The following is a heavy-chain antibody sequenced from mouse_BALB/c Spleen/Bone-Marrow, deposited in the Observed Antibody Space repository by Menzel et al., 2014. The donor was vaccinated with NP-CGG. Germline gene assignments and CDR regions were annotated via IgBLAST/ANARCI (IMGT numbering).Heavy chain of an antibody. J-gene: IGHJ4*01. V-gene: IGHV14-3*02. CDR3: ARYYYRTMDY. Sequence: VQLQQPGAELVKPGASVKLSCTASGFNIKDTYMYWVKQRPEQGLEWIGRIDPAHGNPKYAPKFQGRASVTADTSSSTAYLQLSSLTSEDTAVYYCARYYYRTMDYWGQGTSVTVSS. CDR1: GFNIKDTY. CDR2: IDPAHGNP. D-gene: IGHD1-1*01.